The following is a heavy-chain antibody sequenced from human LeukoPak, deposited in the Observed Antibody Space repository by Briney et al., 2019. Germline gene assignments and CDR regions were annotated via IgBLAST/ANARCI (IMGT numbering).Heavy chain of an antibody. CDR2: SSAYNGNT. D-gene: IGHD3-3*01. V-gene: IGHV1-18*01. Sequence: ASVKVSCKASGYTFTTYGISWVRQSPGQGLEWMGWSSAYNGNTNYGQKLQGRVTMTSDTSTSTAYMELSSLRSEDTAVYYCARGPSDYDFWSGYYKRWFDPWGQGTLVTVSS. CDR1: GYTFTTYG. J-gene: IGHJ5*02. CDR3: ARGPSDYDFWSGYYKRWFDP.